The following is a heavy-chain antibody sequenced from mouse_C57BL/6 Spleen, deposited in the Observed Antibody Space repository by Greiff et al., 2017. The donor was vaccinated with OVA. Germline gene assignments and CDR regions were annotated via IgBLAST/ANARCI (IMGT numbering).Heavy chain of an antibody. CDR1: GFTFSDYY. V-gene: IGHV5-12*01. D-gene: IGHD3-2*02. Sequence: EVKLEESGGGLVQPGGSLKLSCAASGFTFSDYYMYWVRQTPEKRLEWVAYISNGGGSTYYPDTVKGRFTISRDNAKNTLYLQMSRLKSEDTAMYYCARRGSSGTENAMDYWGQGTSVTVSS. J-gene: IGHJ4*01. CDR3: ARRGSSGTENAMDY. CDR2: ISNGGGST.